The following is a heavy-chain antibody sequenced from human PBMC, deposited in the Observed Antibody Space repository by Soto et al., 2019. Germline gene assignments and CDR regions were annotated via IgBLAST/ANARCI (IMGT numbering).Heavy chain of an antibody. CDR3: ASHYDMWSGYLSPVDY. CDR2: IDTSSTKI. Sequence: SGGAPRLSYAASGYTFSGYYMSWVRQAPGKGLEWISYIDTSSTKIYYADSVKGRFTISRDNAKNSLYLEMNSLRDEDTAVYYCASHYDMWSGYLSPVDYWGQGTLVTVSS. J-gene: IGHJ4*02. D-gene: IGHD3-3*01. CDR1: GYTFSGYY. V-gene: IGHV3-11*01.